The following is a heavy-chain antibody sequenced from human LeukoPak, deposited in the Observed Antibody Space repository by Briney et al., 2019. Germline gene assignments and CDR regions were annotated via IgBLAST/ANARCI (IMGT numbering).Heavy chain of an antibody. D-gene: IGHD1-26*01. J-gene: IGHJ4*02. CDR1: GGSLSSYY. CDR2: INYSGTT. CDR3: ARVQPTGYYSDFDY. Sequence: SSETLSLTCTVSGGSLSSYYWSWIRQPPGKRLEVIGCINYSGTTNYNPSLKSRVIMSADTSKNQFSLQLTSVTAADTAVYYCARVQPTGYYSDFDYWGRGTLVIVSS. V-gene: IGHV4-59*01.